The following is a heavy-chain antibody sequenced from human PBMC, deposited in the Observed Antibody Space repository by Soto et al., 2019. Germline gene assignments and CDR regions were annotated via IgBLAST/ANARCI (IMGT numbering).Heavy chain of an antibody. D-gene: IGHD5-12*01. Sequence: EVQLVESGGGLVKPGGSLRLSCAASGFTFRSYSMNWVRQAPGKGLEWVSSISSSNSYIYYADSVKGRFTISRDNAKNSLYLQKNSLRAEDTAVYYCAREEVDTTEIDYWGQGTLVTVSS. CDR2: ISSSNSYI. V-gene: IGHV3-21*01. CDR1: GFTFRSYS. CDR3: AREEVDTTEIDY. J-gene: IGHJ4*02.